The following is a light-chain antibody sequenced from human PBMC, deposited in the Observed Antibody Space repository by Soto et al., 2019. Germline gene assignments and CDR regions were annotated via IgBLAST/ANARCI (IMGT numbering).Light chain of an antibody. CDR1: QSVSSN. V-gene: IGKV3-15*01. CDR2: GTS. Sequence: EIVMTQSPATLSVSPGERATRSCRASQSVSSNLAWYQQKRGQAPRLLLYGTSTRATGIPARFSGSGSGTEFTLTISSLQSEDLAVYYCQHYNNWPRTFGQGTKVEIK. J-gene: IGKJ1*01. CDR3: QHYNNWPRT.